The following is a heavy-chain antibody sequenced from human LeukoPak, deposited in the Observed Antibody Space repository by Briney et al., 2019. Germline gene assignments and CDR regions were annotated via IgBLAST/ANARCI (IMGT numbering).Heavy chain of an antibody. D-gene: IGHD3-22*01. V-gene: IGHV3-9*03. Sequence: QAGGSLRLSCAASGFTFDDYAMHWVRQAPGKGLEWVSGISWNSGSIGYADSVKGRFTISRDNAKNSLYLQMNSLRAEDMALYYCAKDIGSGYYYDAFDIWGQGTMVTVSS. CDR2: ISWNSGSI. CDR1: GFTFDDYA. CDR3: AKDIGSGYYYDAFDI. J-gene: IGHJ3*02.